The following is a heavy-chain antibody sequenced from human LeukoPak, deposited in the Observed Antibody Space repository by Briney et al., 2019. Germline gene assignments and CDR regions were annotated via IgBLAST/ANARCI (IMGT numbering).Heavy chain of an antibody. V-gene: IGHV4-59*01. J-gene: IGHJ3*02. Sequence: PSETLSLTRTVSGASIDTYYWSWIRQPPGKGLERIGYIFDSGDPNYNPTLKSRLTISLDTAKNQFSLRLRSVTAADTAVYYCASRSGWFTFDIWGQGTMVTVSS. D-gene: IGHD6-19*01. CDR2: IFDSGDP. CDR3: ASRSGWFTFDI. CDR1: GASIDTYY.